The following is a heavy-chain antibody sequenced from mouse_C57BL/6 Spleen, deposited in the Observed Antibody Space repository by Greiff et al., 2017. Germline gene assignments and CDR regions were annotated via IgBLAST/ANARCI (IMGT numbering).Heavy chain of an antibody. CDR1: GFNIKDGY. CDR2: IDTENGDT. V-gene: IGHV14-4*01. J-gene: IGHJ2*01. CDR3: TTISSGYCDY. D-gene: IGHD3-2*02. Sequence: EVQLQQSGAELVRPGASVKLSCTASGFNIKDGYMYWGKQRPEQGMEGIGWIDTENGDTEYASKFQGKATITADTSSNTAYLQLSSLTSEDTAVYYCTTISSGYCDYWGQGTTLTVSS.